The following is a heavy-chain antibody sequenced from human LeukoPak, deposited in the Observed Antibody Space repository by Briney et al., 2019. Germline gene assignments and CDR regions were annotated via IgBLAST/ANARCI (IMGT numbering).Heavy chain of an antibody. CDR1: GFTFSSYS. V-gene: IGHV3-48*01. J-gene: IGHJ4*02. CDR3: ARSRARDFDY. CDR2: ISSSSSTI. Sequence: GGSLRLSCAASGFTFSSYSMNWVRQAPGKGLEWVSYISSSSSTIYYADSVKVRFTISRDNAKNSLYLQMNSLRAEDTAVYYCARSRARDFDYWGQGTLVTVSS.